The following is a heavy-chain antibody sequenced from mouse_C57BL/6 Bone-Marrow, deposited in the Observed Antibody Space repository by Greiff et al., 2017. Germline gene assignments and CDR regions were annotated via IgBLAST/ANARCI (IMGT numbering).Heavy chain of an antibody. CDR2: ISSGSSTI. J-gene: IGHJ1*03. CDR3: SRRYYYGSLGYFGV. D-gene: IGHD1-1*01. V-gene: IGHV5-17*01. Sequence: EVHLVESGGGLVKPGGSLKLSCAASGFTFSDYGMHWVRQAPEKGLEWVAYISSGSSTIYYADKVKGRFTISRDNAKSTLFLQMTDLRSEDTAMYYSSRRYYYGSLGYFGVWGTGTTVTVPS. CDR1: GFTFSDYG.